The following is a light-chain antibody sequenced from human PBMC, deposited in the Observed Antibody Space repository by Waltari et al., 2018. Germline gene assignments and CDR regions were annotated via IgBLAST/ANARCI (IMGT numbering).Light chain of an antibody. CDR3: QQYNNWPPWT. V-gene: IGKV3-15*01. CDR1: QSVSTN. CDR2: GAS. Sequence: TVLTQSPVSLSVSPGDRATHTCRASQSVSTNVAWYQQKPGQAPRLLIYGASTRATGIPLRFSGSGSGTEFALTISSLQSEDSAFYFCQQYNNWPPWTFGQGTKVEIK. J-gene: IGKJ1*01.